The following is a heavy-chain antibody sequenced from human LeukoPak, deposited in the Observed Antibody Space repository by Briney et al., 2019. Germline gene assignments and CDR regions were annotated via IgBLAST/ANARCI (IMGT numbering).Heavy chain of an antibody. D-gene: IGHD6-19*01. CDR2: ISSSSSYI. Sequence: IPGGSLRLPCAASGFTFSSYSMNWVRQAPGKGLEWVSSISSSSSYIYYADSVKGRSTISRDNAKNSLYLQMNSLRAEDTAVYYCARGSGWYNYWGQGTLVTVSS. CDR3: ARGSGWYNY. CDR1: GFTFSSYS. J-gene: IGHJ4*02. V-gene: IGHV3-21*01.